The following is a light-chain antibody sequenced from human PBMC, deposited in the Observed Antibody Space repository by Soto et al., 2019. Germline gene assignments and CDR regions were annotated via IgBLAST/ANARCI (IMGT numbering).Light chain of an antibody. Sequence: QSALTQPASVSGSPGQSXTIXCXXXXXXXXGYSYVSWYQHHPGKAPKLIIYDVTNRPSGVSNPFSGSKSGNTASLTISGLQPEDEADYYCSSYTTSNTRQIVFGTGTKLTVL. V-gene: IGLV2-14*03. CDR2: DVT. CDR3: SSYTTSNTRQIV. CDR1: XXXXXGYSY. J-gene: IGLJ1*01.